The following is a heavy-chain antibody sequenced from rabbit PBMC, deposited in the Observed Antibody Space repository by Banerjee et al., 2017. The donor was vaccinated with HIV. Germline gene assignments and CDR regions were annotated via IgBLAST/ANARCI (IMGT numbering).Heavy chain of an antibody. V-gene: IGHV1S40*01. J-gene: IGHJ4*01. Sequence: QSLEESGGDLVKPGASLTLTCTASGFSFSSRYYMCWVRQAPGKGLEWIACICAGSSGRLYYATGAKGRFPTSKPRPPGVTLKRPSLKAGDRAAYFCAGGASDSGGYPIFDLWGRGPLVPVS. CDR2: ICAGSSGRL. CDR3: AGGASDSGGYPIFDL. CDR1: GFSFSSRYY. D-gene: IGHD1-1*01.